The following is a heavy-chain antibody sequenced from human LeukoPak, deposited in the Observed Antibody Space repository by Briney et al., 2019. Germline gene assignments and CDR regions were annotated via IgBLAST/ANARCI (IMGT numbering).Heavy chain of an antibody. D-gene: IGHD4-23*01. V-gene: IGHV4-59*08. J-gene: IGHJ6*02. Sequence: SETLSLTCTVSGGSISSYYWSWIRQPPGKGVEWIGYIYYSGSTNYNPSLKSRVTISVDTSKNQFSLKLSSVTAADTAVYYCARGPYSTVVTRGDYYGMDVWGQGTTVTVSS. CDR2: IYYSGST. CDR1: GGSISSYY. CDR3: ARGPYSTVVTRGDYYGMDV.